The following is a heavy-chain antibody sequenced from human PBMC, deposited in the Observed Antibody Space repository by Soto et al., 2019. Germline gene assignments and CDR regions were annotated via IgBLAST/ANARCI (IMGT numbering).Heavy chain of an antibody. CDR2: IIPIFGTA. J-gene: IGHJ4*02. CDR1: GGTFSSYA. D-gene: IGHD3-10*01. V-gene: IGHV1-69*13. Sequence: GASVKVSCKASGGTFSSYAISWVRQAPGQGLEWMGGIIPIFGTANYAQKFQGRVTITADESTGTAYMELSSLRSEDTATYYCAHNDDLWFGELYFDYWGQGTLVTVSS. CDR3: AHNDDLWFGELYFDY.